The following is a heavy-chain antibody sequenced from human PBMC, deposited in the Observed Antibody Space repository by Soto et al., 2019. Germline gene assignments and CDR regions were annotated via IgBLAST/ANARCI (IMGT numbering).Heavy chain of an antibody. Sequence: EVQLVESGGGLVQPGGSLKLSCAASGFTFSGSAMHWVRQASGKGLEWVGRIRSKANSYATAYAASVTGRFTISRDDSKNTAYLQMNSLKTEDTAVYYCSRGYSYDTDWGQGTLVTVSS. CDR3: SRGYSYDTD. J-gene: IGHJ4*02. CDR1: GFTFSGSA. CDR2: IRSKANSYAT. V-gene: IGHV3-73*01. D-gene: IGHD5-18*01.